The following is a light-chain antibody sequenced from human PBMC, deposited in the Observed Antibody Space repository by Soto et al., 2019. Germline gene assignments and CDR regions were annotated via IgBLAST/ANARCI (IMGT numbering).Light chain of an antibody. CDR3: QQRSNWPLT. V-gene: IGKV3-11*01. CDR2: DSS. CDR1: QTVSSF. J-gene: IGKJ4*01. Sequence: VLTQSPATLSLSPGERATLSCRASQTVSSFLAWYQQKPGQAPRLLIHDSSDRATGITARFSGSGSGTDFTLTISSLEPEDVAVYYCQQRSNWPLTFGGATRVEI.